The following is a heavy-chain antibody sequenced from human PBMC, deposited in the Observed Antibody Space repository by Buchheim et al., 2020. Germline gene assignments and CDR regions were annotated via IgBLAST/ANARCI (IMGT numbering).Heavy chain of an antibody. D-gene: IGHD3-22*01. CDR3: AKAPYYDSSGYYYYYYGMDV. CDR1: GFTFSSYA. V-gene: IGHV3-23*01. CDR2: ISGSGGST. J-gene: IGHJ6*02. Sequence: EVQLLESGGGLVQPGGSLRLSCAASGFTFSSYAMSWVRQAPGTGLEWVSAISGSGGSTYYADSVKGRFTISRDNSKNTLYLQMNSLRAEDTAVYYCAKAPYYDSSGYYYYYYGMDVWGQGTT.